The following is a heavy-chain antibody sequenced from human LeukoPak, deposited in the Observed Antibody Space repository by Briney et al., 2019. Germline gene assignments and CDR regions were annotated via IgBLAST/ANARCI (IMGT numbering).Heavy chain of an antibody. Sequence: SVTVSCKASRGTFSSYAISWVRQAPGQGLEWMGRIIPILGIANYAQKFQGRVTITADKSTSTAYMELSSLRSEDTAVYYCARDRQQQLVHYYYYGMDVWGQGTTVTVSS. CDR2: IIPILGIA. V-gene: IGHV1-69*04. CDR1: RGTFSSYA. D-gene: IGHD6-13*01. J-gene: IGHJ6*02. CDR3: ARDRQQQLVHYYYYGMDV.